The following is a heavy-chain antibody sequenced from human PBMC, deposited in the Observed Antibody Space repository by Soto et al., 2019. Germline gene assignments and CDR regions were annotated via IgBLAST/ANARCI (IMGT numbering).Heavy chain of an antibody. D-gene: IGHD4-17*01. J-gene: IGHJ4*02. Sequence: QLQLQESGPGLVKPSETLSLTCNVSGGSISWSSNHWGWIRQPPGKGLEWSGNIYYSENTYYNPYLKSRVTISVDTSKNQFSLRLTSVTAADTAVYYCATHPPYGPLDHWGQGTLVTVSS. V-gene: IGHV4-39*01. CDR1: GGSISWSSNH. CDR2: IYYSENT. CDR3: ATHPPYGPLDH.